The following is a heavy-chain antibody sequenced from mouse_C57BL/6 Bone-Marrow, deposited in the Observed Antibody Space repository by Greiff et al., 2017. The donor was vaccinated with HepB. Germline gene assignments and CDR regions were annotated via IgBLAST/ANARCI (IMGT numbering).Heavy chain of an antibody. CDR2: ISDGGSYT. Sequence: EVQLVESGGGLVKPGGSLKLSCAASGFTFSSYAMSWVRQTPEKRLEWVATISDGGSYTYYPDNVKGRFTISRDNAKNNLYLQMSHLKSEDTAMYYCARDYSYGSTYYYAMDYWGQGTSVTVSS. D-gene: IGHD1-1*01. CDR3: ARDYSYGSTYYYAMDY. CDR1: GFTFSSYA. J-gene: IGHJ4*01. V-gene: IGHV5-4*01.